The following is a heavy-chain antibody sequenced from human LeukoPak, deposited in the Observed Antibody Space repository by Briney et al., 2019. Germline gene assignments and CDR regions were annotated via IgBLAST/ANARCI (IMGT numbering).Heavy chain of an antibody. J-gene: IGHJ4*02. D-gene: IGHD3-10*01. V-gene: IGHV3-48*03. Sequence: GGPLRLSCAASGFTFSSYEMNWVRQAPGKGLEWVSYISSSGSTIYYADSVKGRFTISRDNAKNSLYLQMNSLRAEDTAVYYCARALTRLGDYWGQGTLVTVSS. CDR3: ARALTRLGDY. CDR2: ISSSGSTI. CDR1: GFTFSSYE.